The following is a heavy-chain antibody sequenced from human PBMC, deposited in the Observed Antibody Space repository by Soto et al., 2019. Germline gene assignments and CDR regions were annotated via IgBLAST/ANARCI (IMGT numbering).Heavy chain of an antibody. CDR1: GGSISSPNFY. V-gene: IGHV4-31*03. J-gene: IGHJ4*02. Sequence: SETLSLTCTVSGGSISSPNFYWSWIRQHPGKGLEWIGHIYYNGTTYYNPTLKSRVSISVDTSKNQFSLKLSSVTAADTAVYYCTRVPAYWGQGTLVTVSS. CDR2: IYYNGTT. CDR3: TRVPAY.